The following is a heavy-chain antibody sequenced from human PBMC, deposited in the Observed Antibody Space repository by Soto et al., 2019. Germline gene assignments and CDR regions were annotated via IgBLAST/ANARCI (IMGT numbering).Heavy chain of an antibody. Sequence: SVKVSCKASGGTFSSYAISWVRQAPGQGLEWMGGIIPIFGTANYAQKFQGRVTITADESMSTAYMELSSLRSEDTAVYYCARVVIHSSSSSYYYYGMDVWGQGTTVTVSS. CDR1: GGTFSSYA. D-gene: IGHD6-6*01. V-gene: IGHV1-69*13. J-gene: IGHJ6*02. CDR2: IIPIFGTA. CDR3: ARVVIHSSSSSYYYYGMDV.